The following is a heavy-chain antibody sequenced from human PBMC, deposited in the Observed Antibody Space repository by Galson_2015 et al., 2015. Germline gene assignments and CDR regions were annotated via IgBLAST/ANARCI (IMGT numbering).Heavy chain of an antibody. D-gene: IGHD2-2*02. CDR2: IIPIFRTS. J-gene: IGHJ4*02. CDR1: GGTFSTYA. Sequence: SCKASGGTFSTYAISWVRQVPGQGLEWMGGIIPIFRTSTYAQKFQGRVTITADESTSTVYMDLSSLTSEDTAVYYCATRGGDCSSTSCYTILDYWGQGTLVTVSS. V-gene: IGHV1-69*01. CDR3: ATRGGDCSSTSCYTILDY.